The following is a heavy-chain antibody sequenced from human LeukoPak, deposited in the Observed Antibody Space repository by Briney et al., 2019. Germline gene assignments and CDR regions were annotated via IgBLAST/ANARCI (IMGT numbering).Heavy chain of an antibody. D-gene: IGHD4-17*01. J-gene: IGHJ5*02. CDR3: AHRGYGDYPSSKWFDP. CDR1: GFSLSRGGVA. CDR2: IYWNDDK. V-gene: IGHV2-5*01. Sequence: SGPTLVKPTQTLTLTCTCSGFSLSRGGVAVGWIRQPPGKALKWLAVIYWNDDKRYSPSLKSRPTITKDTSKNQVVLTMTSMDPVDTATYYCAHRGYGDYPSSKWFDPWGQGTLV.